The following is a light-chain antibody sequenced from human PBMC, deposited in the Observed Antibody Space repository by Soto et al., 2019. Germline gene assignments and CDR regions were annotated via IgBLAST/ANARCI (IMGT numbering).Light chain of an antibody. J-gene: IGLJ3*02. CDR3: SSYTLSSTWV. CDR2: EVT. CDR1: SNDIGLYNY. V-gene: IGLV2-14*01. Sequence: QSALTQPASVSGSPGQSITISCTGTSNDIGLYNYVSWYQQHPGKAPKLVIYEVTYRPSGVSDRFSGSKSDNTASLTISGLQAEDEADYYCSSYTLSSTWVFGGGTKVTVL.